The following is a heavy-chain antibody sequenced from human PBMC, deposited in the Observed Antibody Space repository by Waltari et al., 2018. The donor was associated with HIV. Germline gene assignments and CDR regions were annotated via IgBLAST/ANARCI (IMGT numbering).Heavy chain of an antibody. CDR3: ASARETMGVDFDF. CDR1: GGPFPSYS. D-gene: IGHD3-10*01. Sequence: QVQLVQSGAEVRTPGSSVKGSCQASGGPFPSYSIHWVRQAPGQGLEWMGRVIPMSGTAMKAQKFQARVTISADKSTTTAYMELTSLRTEDTAVYYCASARETMGVDFDFWGQGTLVTVSS. CDR2: VIPMSGTA. J-gene: IGHJ4*02. V-gene: IGHV1-69*08.